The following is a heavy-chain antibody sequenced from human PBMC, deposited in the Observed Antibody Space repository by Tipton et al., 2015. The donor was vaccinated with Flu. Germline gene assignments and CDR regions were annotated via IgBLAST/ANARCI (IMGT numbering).Heavy chain of an antibody. D-gene: IGHD3-16*01. J-gene: IGHJ4*02. CDR3: ARAIAGADSL. CDR2: IKQDGSEK. Sequence: SLRLSCEASGFAFSYYWMTWVRQAPGKGLEWVANIKQDGSEKYYVDSVKGRFIISRDNAKNSLYLQMNSLRVEDTAVYYCARAIAGADSLWGQGTLVTVSS. V-gene: IGHV3-7*01. CDR1: GFAFSYYW.